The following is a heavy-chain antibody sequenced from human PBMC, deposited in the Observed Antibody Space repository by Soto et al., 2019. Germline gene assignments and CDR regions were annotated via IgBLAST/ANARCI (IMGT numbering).Heavy chain of an antibody. Sequence: GGSPRLSCAASGFTFNSYTMNWVRQAPGKGLEWISYITVIGNTKFYADSVKGRFTISRDNSKNTLYLQMNSLRAEDTAVYYCAKSDKSPEYWGQGTLVTVSS. CDR2: ITVIGNTK. V-gene: IGHV3-48*01. CDR3: AKSDKSPEY. CDR1: GFTFNSYT. J-gene: IGHJ4*02.